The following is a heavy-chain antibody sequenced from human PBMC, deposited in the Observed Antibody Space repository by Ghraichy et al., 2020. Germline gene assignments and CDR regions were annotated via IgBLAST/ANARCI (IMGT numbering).Heavy chain of an antibody. CDR3: ASQNPTGIVGARAAFDI. CDR2: IIPIFGTA. Sequence: SVKVSCKASGGTFSSYAISWVRQAPGQGLEWMGGIIPIFGTANYAQKFQGRVTITADESTSTAYMELSSLRSEDTAVYYCASQNPTGIVGARAAFDIWGQGTMVTVSS. V-gene: IGHV1-69*13. J-gene: IGHJ3*02. CDR1: GGTFSSYA. D-gene: IGHD1-26*01.